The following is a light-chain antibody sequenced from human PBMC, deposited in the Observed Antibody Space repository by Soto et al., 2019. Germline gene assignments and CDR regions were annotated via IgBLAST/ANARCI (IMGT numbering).Light chain of an antibody. CDR3: SSYTRSNTSYV. Sequence: QSALTQPASVSGSPGQSITISCTGTSSDVGSYNYVSWYQQHPGKAPKLMIYDVNNRPSGVSNRFSGSKSGNTASLTISGLQAEDEADYYCSSYTRSNTSYVFGTGTKVTVL. V-gene: IGLV2-14*01. CDR1: SSDVGSYNY. CDR2: DVN. J-gene: IGLJ1*01.